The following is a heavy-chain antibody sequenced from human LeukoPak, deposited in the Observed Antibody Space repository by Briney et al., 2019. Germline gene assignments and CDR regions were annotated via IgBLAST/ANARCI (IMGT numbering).Heavy chain of an antibody. CDR2: IVVGSGNT. V-gene: IGHV1-58*02. CDR3: AREGYNSGYFETTFDY. Sequence: ASVKVSCKASGFTFTSSAMQWVRQARGQRLEWIGWIVVGSGNTNYAQKFQERVTITRDMSTSTVYMELSSLRSEDTAVYYCAREGYNSGYFETTFDYWGQGTLVTVSS. J-gene: IGHJ4*02. D-gene: IGHD3-22*01. CDR1: GFTFTSSA.